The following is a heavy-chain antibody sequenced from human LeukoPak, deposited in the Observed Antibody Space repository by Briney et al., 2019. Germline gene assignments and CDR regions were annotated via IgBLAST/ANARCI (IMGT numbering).Heavy chain of an antibody. V-gene: IGHV4-39*01. Sequence: PSETLSLTCTVSGGSISSSSYYWGWIRQPPGKGLERIGSIYYSGSTYYNPSLKSRVTISVDTSKNQFSLKLSSVTAADTAVYYCATPTTYSSGWHRYFDLWGRGTLVTVSS. CDR1: GGSISSSSYY. D-gene: IGHD6-19*01. J-gene: IGHJ2*01. CDR3: ATPTTYSSGWHRYFDL. CDR2: IYYSGST.